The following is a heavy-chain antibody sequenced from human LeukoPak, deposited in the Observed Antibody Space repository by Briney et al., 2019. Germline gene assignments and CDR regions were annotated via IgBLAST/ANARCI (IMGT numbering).Heavy chain of an antibody. CDR1: GYFISSGYY. D-gene: IGHD3-10*01. Sequence: SETLSLTCAVSGYFISSGYYWGWIRQPPGKGLEWIGEINHSGSTNYNPSLKSRVTISVDTSKNQFSLRLSSVTAADTAVYYCARAAILWFGELFLGFDPWGQGTLVTVSS. J-gene: IGHJ5*02. CDR3: ARAAILWFGELFLGFDP. CDR2: INHSGST. V-gene: IGHV4-38-2*01.